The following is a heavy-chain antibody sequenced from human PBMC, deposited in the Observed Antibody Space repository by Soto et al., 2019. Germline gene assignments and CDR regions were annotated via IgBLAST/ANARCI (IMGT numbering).Heavy chain of an antibody. CDR2: INHSGST. Sequence: SETLSLTCAVYGGSFSGYYWSWIRQPPGKGLEWIGEINHSGSTNYNPSLKSRVTISVDTSKNQFSLELSSVTAADTAVYYCARGRGRYYYDSSGYNWFDPWGQGTLVTVSS. V-gene: IGHV4-34*01. D-gene: IGHD3-22*01. CDR1: GGSFSGYY. CDR3: ARGRGRYYYDSSGYNWFDP. J-gene: IGHJ5*02.